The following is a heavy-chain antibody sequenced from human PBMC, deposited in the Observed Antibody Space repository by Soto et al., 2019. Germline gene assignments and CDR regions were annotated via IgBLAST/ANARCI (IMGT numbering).Heavy chain of an antibody. V-gene: IGHV3-30*18. CDR1: GFTFSSYG. D-gene: IGHD4-17*01. CDR2: ISYDGSNK. J-gene: IGHJ3*02. CDR3: AKQSRKGDYPDAFDI. Sequence: GGSLRLSCAASGFTFSSYGMHWVRQAPGKGLEWVAVISYDGSNKYYADSVKGRFTISRDDSKNTLYLQMNSLRAEDTAVYYCAKQSRKGDYPDAFDIWGQGTMVT.